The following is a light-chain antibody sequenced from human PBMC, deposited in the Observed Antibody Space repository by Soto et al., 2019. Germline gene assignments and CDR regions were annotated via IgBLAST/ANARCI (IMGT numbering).Light chain of an antibody. V-gene: IGKV1-39*01. Sequence: DIQMTPSPSTLSASVEDRVITTCRASQSISNHLNWYLQKPGKAPELLIYAASTLQSGVPSRFSGSGSGTDFSLTISSLRPEDFATYYCQQTYISPYTFGQGTKVDIK. CDR3: QQTYISPYT. CDR2: AAS. CDR1: QSISNH. J-gene: IGKJ2*01.